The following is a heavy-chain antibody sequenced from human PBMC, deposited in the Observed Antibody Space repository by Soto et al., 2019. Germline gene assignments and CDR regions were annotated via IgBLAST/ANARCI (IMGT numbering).Heavy chain of an antibody. J-gene: IGHJ5*02. CDR3: ARGGVDIVVVVAASEGNWFDP. CDR2: IYYSGST. Sequence: ASETLSLTCTVSGGSISSSSYYWGWIRQPPGKGLEGIGSIYYSGSTYYNPSLKSRVTISVDTSKNQFSLKLSSVTAADTAVYYCARGGVDIVVVVAASEGNWFDPWGQGTLVTVSS. CDR1: GGSISSSSYY. V-gene: IGHV4-39*01. D-gene: IGHD2-15*01.